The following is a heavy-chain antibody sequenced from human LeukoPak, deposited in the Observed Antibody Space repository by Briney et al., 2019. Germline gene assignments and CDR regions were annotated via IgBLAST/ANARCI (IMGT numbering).Heavy chain of an antibody. V-gene: IGHV3-30*03. CDR2: ISYDGSNK. J-gene: IGHJ4*02. CDR3: ARDYTGEGVMTY. CDR1: GFTFSSYG. D-gene: IGHD3-3*01. Sequence: GGSRRLSCAASGFTFSSYGMHWVRQAPGKGLEWVAVISYDGSNKYYADSVKGRFTISRDNSKNTLYLQMNSLRAEDTAVYYCARDYTGEGVMTYWGQGTLVTVSS.